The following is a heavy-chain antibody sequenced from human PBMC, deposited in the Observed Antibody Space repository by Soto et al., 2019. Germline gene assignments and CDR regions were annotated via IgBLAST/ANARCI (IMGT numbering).Heavy chain of an antibody. D-gene: IGHD6-13*01. CDR3: ARANSSTWYKLEYKWFDP. V-gene: IGHV4-59*01. J-gene: IGHJ5*02. CDR2: MYYSETT. CDR1: GASINDYY. Sequence: ETLSLTCTVSGASINDYYWSWIRQTPGKGLEWVGFMYYSETTKYNPSLKGRVNMSLDTSKNQVSLHLKSVTAADTAVYYCARANSSTWYKLEYKWFDPWGQGTLVTVSS.